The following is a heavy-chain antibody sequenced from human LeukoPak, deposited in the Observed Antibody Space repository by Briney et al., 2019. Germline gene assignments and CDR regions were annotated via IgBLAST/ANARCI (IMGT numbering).Heavy chain of an antibody. CDR2: MNPNSGNT. CDR3: ARTRRFLEWLLSSYYYYYMDV. V-gene: IGHV1-8*01. D-gene: IGHD3-3*01. Sequence: GASVTVSFKASGYTFTSYDINWVRQATGQGGEWMGWMNPNSGNTGYAQKFQGRVTMTRNTSISTAYKELSSLRSEDTAVYYCARTRRFLEWLLSSYYYYYMDVWGKGTTVTVSS. CDR1: GYTFTSYD. J-gene: IGHJ6*03.